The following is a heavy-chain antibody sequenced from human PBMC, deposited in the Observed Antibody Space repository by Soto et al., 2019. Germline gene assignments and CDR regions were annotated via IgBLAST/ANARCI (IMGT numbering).Heavy chain of an antibody. Sequence: PGGSLRLSCAASGFTFSSYAMSWVRQAPGKALEWVSAISGSGGSTYYADSVKGRFTISRDNSKNTLYLQMNSLRAEDTAVYYCAKGYDFWSGSAFDYWGQGTLVTVS. V-gene: IGHV3-23*01. J-gene: IGHJ4*02. D-gene: IGHD3-3*01. CDR2: ISGSGGST. CDR1: GFTFSSYA. CDR3: AKGYDFWSGSAFDY.